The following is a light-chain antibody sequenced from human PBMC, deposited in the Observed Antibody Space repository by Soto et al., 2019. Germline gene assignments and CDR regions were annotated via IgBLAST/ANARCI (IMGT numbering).Light chain of an antibody. J-gene: IGKJ1*01. V-gene: IGKV3-15*01. CDR1: ETVATN. CDR3: QQYGGARWT. Sequence: EVVMTQSPATLSVSPGERATLSCRASETVATNLAWYQQKPGQAPRLLISGASTRAAGISDRFRGSGSGTEFTLTISSLRSEDCAVYYCQQYGGARWTFGQGTKVEIK. CDR2: GAS.